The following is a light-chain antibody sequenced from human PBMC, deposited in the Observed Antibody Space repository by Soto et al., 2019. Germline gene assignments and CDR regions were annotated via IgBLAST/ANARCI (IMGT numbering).Light chain of an antibody. J-gene: IGKJ1*01. CDR1: QSISGW. V-gene: IGKV1-5*01. CDR3: QQYDRNPPWT. Sequence: DIQMTQSPSTLSASVGDRVTITCRASQSISGWLAWYQQKPGKAPKLLVYDASNLQSGVPLRFSGTRSGTEFTLTITSLQPDDFATYYCQQYDRNPPWTFGQGTKVDNK. CDR2: DAS.